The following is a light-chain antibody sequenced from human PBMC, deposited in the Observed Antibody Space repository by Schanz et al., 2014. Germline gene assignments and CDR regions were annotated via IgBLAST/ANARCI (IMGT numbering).Light chain of an antibody. J-gene: IGLJ3*02. CDR2: EVS. Sequence: QSALTQPPSVSGSPGQSVTISCTGSSSDVGRYNRVSWFQQPPGTAPKLMIYEVSNRPSGVPDRFSGSKSGNTASLTISGLRAEDEADYYCSSYTSSPSWVFGGGTKLTVL. V-gene: IGLV2-18*02. CDR3: SSYTSSPSWV. CDR1: SSDVGRYNR.